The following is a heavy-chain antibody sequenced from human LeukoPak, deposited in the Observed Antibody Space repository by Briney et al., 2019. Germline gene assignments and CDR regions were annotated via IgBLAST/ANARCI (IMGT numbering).Heavy chain of an antibody. Sequence: GGSLRLSCATSGFTFSSYGIHWVRQAPGKGLEWVAFIRYDGSKKYYADSVKGRFTISRDNSKNTLYLQMNSLRAEDTAVYYCAKDDAWVRYQDWGQGTLVTVSS. CDR1: GFTFSSYG. CDR2: IRYDGSKK. V-gene: IGHV3-30*02. D-gene: IGHD5-12*01. J-gene: IGHJ4*02. CDR3: AKDDAWVRYQD.